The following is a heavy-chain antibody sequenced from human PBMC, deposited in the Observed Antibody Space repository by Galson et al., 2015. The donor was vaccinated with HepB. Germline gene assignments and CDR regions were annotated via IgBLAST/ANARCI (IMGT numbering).Heavy chain of an antibody. V-gene: IGHV3-30-3*01. Sequence: SLRLSCAASGLTFRNYAMHWVRQAPGKGLEWVAVISYDGSNKYYADSVKGRFTISRDNSKNTLYLQMNSLRAEDTAVYYCARDRVGRYVASGAFDIWGQGTMVTVSS. CDR3: ARDRVGRYVASGAFDI. CDR1: GLTFRNYA. J-gene: IGHJ3*02. D-gene: IGHD3-16*01. CDR2: ISYDGSNK.